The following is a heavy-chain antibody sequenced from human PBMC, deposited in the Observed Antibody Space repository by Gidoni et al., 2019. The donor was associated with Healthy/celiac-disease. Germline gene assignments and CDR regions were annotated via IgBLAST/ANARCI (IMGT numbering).Heavy chain of an antibody. V-gene: IGHV4-34*01. CDR3: ARGVVRGVIDYYYYMDV. Sequence: QVQLQQWGAGLLKPSETLSLTSAVSGGSFSGYYWSWIRQPPGKGLEGIGEINHSGSTNYNPSLKRRVTIAVDTSKNQFSLKLSSVTAADTAVYYCARGVVRGVIDYYYYMDVWGKGTTVTVSS. CDR1: GGSFSGYY. D-gene: IGHD3-10*01. CDR2: INHSGST. J-gene: IGHJ6*03.